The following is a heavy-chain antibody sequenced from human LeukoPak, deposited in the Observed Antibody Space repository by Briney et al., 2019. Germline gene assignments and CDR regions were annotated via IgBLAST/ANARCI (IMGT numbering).Heavy chain of an antibody. CDR1: GFTFSSYA. CDR2: ISGSGGST. D-gene: IGHD1-26*01. V-gene: IGHV3-23*01. Sequence: GGSLRLSCAASGFTFSSYAMSWVRQAPGKGLERVSAISGSGGSTYYADSVKGRFTISRDNSKNTLYLQMNSLRAEDTAVYYCAKDSSGSYPTSHFDYWGQGTLVTVSS. CDR3: AKDSSGSYPTSHFDY. J-gene: IGHJ4*02.